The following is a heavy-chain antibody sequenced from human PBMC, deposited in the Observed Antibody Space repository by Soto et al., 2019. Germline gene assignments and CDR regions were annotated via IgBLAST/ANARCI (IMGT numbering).Heavy chain of an antibody. CDR2: ISYDGSNK. CDR1: GFTFSSYA. D-gene: IGHD4-17*01. CDR3: ASWPDYGEDYYYYCMDV. Sequence: GGSLRLSCAASGFTFSSYAMHWVRQAPGKGLEWVAVISYDGSNKYYADSVKGRFTISRDNSKNTLYLQMNSLRAEDTAVYYCASWPDYGEDYYYYCMDVWGQGTTVTVSS. J-gene: IGHJ6*02. V-gene: IGHV3-30-3*01.